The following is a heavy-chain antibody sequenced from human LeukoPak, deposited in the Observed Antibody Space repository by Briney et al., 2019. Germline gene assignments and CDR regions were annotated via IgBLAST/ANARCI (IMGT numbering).Heavy chain of an antibody. CDR2: VWNDGSNK. D-gene: IGHD6-19*01. J-gene: IGHJ4*02. CDR3: AKSRIAVAGRGIDY. CDR1: GFTFDTFG. Sequence: GGSLRLSCAASGFTFDTFGMHWVRQAPGKGLEWVTFVWNDGSNKYYADSVKGRFIISRDNPKNTLYPQMNSLRTEDTAVYYCAKSRIAVAGRGIDYWGQGTLVTVSS. V-gene: IGHV3-30*02.